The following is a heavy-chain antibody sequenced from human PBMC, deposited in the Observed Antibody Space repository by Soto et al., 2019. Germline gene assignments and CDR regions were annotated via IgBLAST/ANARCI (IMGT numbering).Heavy chain of an antibody. CDR2: IIPILGIA. V-gene: IGHV1-69*02. CDR1: GGTFSSYT. J-gene: IGHJ1*01. Sequence: QVQLVQSGAEVKKPGSSVKVSCKASGGTFSSYTISWVRQAPGQGLEWMGRIIPILGIANYAQKFQGRVTSTADKSTSTAYMERSSLRSEDTAVYYCASVGGSSSWAEYFQHWGQGTLVTVSS. D-gene: IGHD6-13*01. CDR3: ASVGGSSSWAEYFQH.